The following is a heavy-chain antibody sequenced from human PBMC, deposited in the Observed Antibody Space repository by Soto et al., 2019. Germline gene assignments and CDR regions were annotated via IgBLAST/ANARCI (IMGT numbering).Heavy chain of an antibody. CDR3: ASEYYYGSGTDF. V-gene: IGHV4-59*12. CDR2: IYHSGST. J-gene: IGHJ4*02. CDR1: GGSISSYY. Sequence: SETLSLTCTVSGGSISSYYWSWIRQPPGKGLEWIGYIYHSGSTYYNPSLKSRVTLSVDRSKNQFSLKLSSVTAADTAVYYCASEYYYGSGTDFWGQGTLVTVSS. D-gene: IGHD3-10*01.